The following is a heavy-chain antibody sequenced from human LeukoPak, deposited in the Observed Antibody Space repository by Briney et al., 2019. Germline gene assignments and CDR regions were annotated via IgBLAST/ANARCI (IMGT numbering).Heavy chain of an antibody. CDR2: IYTSGST. CDR1: GGSISSGSYY. J-gene: IGHJ6*03. CDR3: ARDYGSGSYSPPRYYYYYYMDV. D-gene: IGHD3-10*01. Sequence: PSETLSLTCTVSGGSISSGSYYWSWIRQPAGKGLEWIGRIYTSGSTNYNPSLKSRVTISVDTSKNQFSLKLSSVTAADTAVYYCARDYGSGSYSPPRYYYYYYMDVWGKGTTVTISS. V-gene: IGHV4-61*02.